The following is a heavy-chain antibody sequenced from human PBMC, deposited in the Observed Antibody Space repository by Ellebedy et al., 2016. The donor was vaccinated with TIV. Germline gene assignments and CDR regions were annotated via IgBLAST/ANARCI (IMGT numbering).Heavy chain of an antibody. D-gene: IGHD3-22*01. Sequence: ASVKVSRXASGYTFSNYGISWVRQAPGHGLECMGWISAYNGNRNYAQKFQGRVTMTTDTSTSTAYMELRSLRSDDTAVYYCAISGYYYDSSGYYFSYWGQGTLVTVSS. V-gene: IGHV1-18*01. CDR3: AISGYYYDSSGYYFSY. CDR1: GYTFSNYG. CDR2: ISAYNGNR. J-gene: IGHJ4*02.